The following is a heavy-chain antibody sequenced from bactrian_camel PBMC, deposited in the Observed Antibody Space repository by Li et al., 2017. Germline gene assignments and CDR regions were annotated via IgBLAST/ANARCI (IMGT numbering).Heavy chain of an antibody. V-gene: IGHV3S55*01. J-gene: IGHJ4*01. CDR3: AARTHGSCLFLRANPLKEYNY. CDR1: GYSYGCV. Sequence: HVQLVESGGGLVQAGGSMTLSCAVSGYSYGCVAWFRQAPGKEREGVAVISRGGVALYTESVQGRFTISQDNAVNTVYLQMNSLKPEDTAMYYCAARTHGSCLFLRANPLKEYNYWGQGTQVTGS. CDR2: ISRGGVA. D-gene: IGHD6*01.